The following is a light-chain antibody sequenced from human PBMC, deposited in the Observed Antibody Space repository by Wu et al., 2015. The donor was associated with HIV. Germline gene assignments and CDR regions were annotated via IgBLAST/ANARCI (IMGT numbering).Light chain of an antibody. CDR3: QQYVSSPFT. CDR1: QNIGLK. CDR2: GAS. J-gene: IGKJ4*01. Sequence: EIVMTQSPATLSVSPGERATLSCRASQNIGLKLAWYQQKPGQAPRLLIYGASGRATGIPDRFSGSGSGRDFTLTISRLEPEDFAVYFCQQYVSSPFTFGGGTKVEIK. V-gene: IGKV3-20*01.